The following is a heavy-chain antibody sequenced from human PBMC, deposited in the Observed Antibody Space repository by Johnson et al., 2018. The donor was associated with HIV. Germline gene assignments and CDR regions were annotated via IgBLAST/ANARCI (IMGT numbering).Heavy chain of an antibody. D-gene: IGHD4-23*01. J-gene: IGHJ3*02. CDR2: ISSSGSTI. CDR1: GFTFSDYY. CDR3: ARATVESAFDI. V-gene: IGHV3-11*04. Sequence: QVQLVESGGGLVQPGGSLRLSCAASGFTFSDYYMSWIRQAPGKGLEWVSYISSSGSTIYYADSVKGRFTISRDNAKNSLYLQMNGLKIEDTAVYYCARATVESAFDIWGQGTMVTVSS.